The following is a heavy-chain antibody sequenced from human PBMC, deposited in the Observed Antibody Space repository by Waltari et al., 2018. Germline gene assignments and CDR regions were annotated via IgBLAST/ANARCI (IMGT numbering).Heavy chain of an antibody. D-gene: IGHD2-15*01. CDR3: ARERGYCSGGSCYHGYYYYGMDV. CDR2: IYTSGST. J-gene: IGHJ6*02. Sequence: QVQLQESGPGLVKPSQTLSLTCTVSGGSISSGSYYWSWIRQPAGKGLEWIGRIYTSGSTNYNPSLKSRVTISVDTSKNQFSLKLSSVTAADTAVYYCARERGYCSGGSCYHGYYYYGMDVWGQGTTVTVSS. CDR1: GGSISSGSYY. V-gene: IGHV4-61*02.